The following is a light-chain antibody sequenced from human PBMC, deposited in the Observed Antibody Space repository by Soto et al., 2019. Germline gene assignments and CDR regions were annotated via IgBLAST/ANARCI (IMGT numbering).Light chain of an antibody. J-gene: IGKJ4*01. CDR1: QSISSW. CDR2: KAS. CDR3: QHYNSYSPHLT. Sequence: DSQMTKSNYTLSAYVGDRVTITCRASQSISSWLAWYQQKPGKAPKLLIYKASSLESGGASGFSGSGSGTECTLTISSLQPDDCATYYCQHYNSYSPHLTFGGGTNVDIK. V-gene: IGKV1-5*03.